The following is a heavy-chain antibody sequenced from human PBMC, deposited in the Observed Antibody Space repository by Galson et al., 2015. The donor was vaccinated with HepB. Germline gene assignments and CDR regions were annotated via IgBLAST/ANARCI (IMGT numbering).Heavy chain of an antibody. CDR2: IIPIFGTA. CDR1: GGTFSSYA. J-gene: IGHJ6*02. D-gene: IGHD3-10*01. Sequence: SVTVSCKASGGTFSSYAISWVRQAPGQGLEWMGGIIPIFGTANYAQKFQGRVTITADESTSTAYMELSSLRSEDTAVYYCARGGFGENLKRGINYYYYGMDVWGQGTTVTVSS. V-gene: IGHV1-69*13. CDR3: ARGGFGENLKRGINYYYYGMDV.